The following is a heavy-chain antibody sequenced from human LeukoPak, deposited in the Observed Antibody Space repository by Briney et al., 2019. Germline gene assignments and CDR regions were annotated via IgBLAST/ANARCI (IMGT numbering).Heavy chain of an antibody. V-gene: IGHV4-34*01. CDR3: ASKAATIDFDY. CDR1: GGSISSYY. J-gene: IGHJ4*02. CDR2: INHSGST. D-gene: IGHD5-24*01. Sequence: PSETLSLTCTASGGSISSYYWSWIRQPPGKGLEWIGEINHSGSTNYNPSLTSRVTISVDTSKNQFSLKLSSVTAADTAVYYCASKAATIDFDYWGQGTLVTVSS.